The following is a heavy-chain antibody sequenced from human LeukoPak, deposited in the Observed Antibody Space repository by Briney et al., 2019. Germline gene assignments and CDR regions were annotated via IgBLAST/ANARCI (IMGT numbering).Heavy chain of an antibody. CDR3: ARHRYGGSYLDY. CDR1: GGSFSGYY. CDR2: INHSGST. J-gene: IGHJ4*02. V-gene: IGHV4-34*01. D-gene: IGHD5-24*01. Sequence: PSETLSLTCAVYGGSFSGYYWSWIRQPPGKGLEWIGEINHSGSTNYNPSLKSRVTISVDTSKNQFSLKLSSVTAADTAVYYCARHRYGGSYLDYWGQGTLVTVSS.